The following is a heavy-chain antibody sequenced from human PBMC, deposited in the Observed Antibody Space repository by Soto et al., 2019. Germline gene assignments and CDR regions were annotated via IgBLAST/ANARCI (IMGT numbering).Heavy chain of an antibody. CDR3: AARGYSYGDDYYYYYGMDV. CDR1: GGTFSSYA. J-gene: IGHJ6*02. V-gene: IGHV1-69*13. Sequence: SVKVSCKASGGTFSSYAISWVRQAPGQGLEWMGGIIPIFGTANYAQKFQGRVTITADESTSTAYMELSSLRSEDTAVDYCAARGYSYGDDYYYYYGMDVWGQGTTVTVSS. CDR2: IIPIFGTA. D-gene: IGHD5-18*01.